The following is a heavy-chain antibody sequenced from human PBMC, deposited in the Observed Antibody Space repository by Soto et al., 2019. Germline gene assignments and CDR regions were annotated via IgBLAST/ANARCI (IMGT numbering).Heavy chain of an antibody. Sequence: LGESLKISCKGSGYSFTSYWISWVRQMPGKGLEWMGRIDPSDSYTNYSPSFQGHVTISADKSISTAYLQWSSLKASDTAMYYCAITIFGVVIPASDGMDVWGQGTTGTVSS. CDR2: IDPSDSYT. CDR3: AITIFGVVIPASDGMDV. CDR1: GYSFTSYW. J-gene: IGHJ6*02. D-gene: IGHD3-3*01. V-gene: IGHV5-10-1*01.